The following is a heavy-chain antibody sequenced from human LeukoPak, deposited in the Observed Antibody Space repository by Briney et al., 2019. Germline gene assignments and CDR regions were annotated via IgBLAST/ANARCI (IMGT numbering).Heavy chain of an antibody. J-gene: IGHJ4*02. CDR3: ARPYYYDSSGYLPLDY. Sequence: ASVEVSCKASGYTFTGYYMHWVRQAPGQGLGWMGWINPNSGGTNYAQKFQGRVTMTRDTSISTAYMELSRLRSDDTAVYYCARPYYYDSSGYLPLDYWGQGTLVTVSS. V-gene: IGHV1-2*02. CDR2: INPNSGGT. CDR1: GYTFTGYY. D-gene: IGHD3-22*01.